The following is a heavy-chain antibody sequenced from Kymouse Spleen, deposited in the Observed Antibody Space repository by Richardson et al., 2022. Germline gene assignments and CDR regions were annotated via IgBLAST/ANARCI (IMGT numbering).Heavy chain of an antibody. CDR3: ARRDYYGSGSYLYYYYYYGMDV. V-gene: IGHV1-18*01. D-gene: IGHD3-10*01. Sequence: QVQLVQSGAEVKKPGASVKVSCKASGYTFTSYGISWVRQAPGQGLEWMGWISAYNGNTNYAQKLQGRVTMTTDTSTSTAYMELRSLRSDDTAVYYCARRDYYGSGSYLYYYYYYGMDVWGQGTTVTVSS. J-gene: IGHJ6*02. CDR2: ISAYNGNT. CDR1: GYTFTSYG.